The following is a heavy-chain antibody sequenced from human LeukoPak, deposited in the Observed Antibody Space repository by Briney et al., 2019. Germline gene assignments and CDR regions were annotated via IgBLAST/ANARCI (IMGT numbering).Heavy chain of an antibody. Sequence: SETLSLTCAVYGGSFSGYYWSWIRQPPGKGLEWIGEINHSGSTNYNASLKSRVTISVDTSKNQSSLKLSSVTAADTAVYYCARGTLDYGDYTANWFDPWGQGTLVTVSS. CDR2: INHSGST. J-gene: IGHJ5*02. CDR3: ARGTLDYGDYTANWFDP. D-gene: IGHD4-17*01. CDR1: GGSFSGYY. V-gene: IGHV4-34*01.